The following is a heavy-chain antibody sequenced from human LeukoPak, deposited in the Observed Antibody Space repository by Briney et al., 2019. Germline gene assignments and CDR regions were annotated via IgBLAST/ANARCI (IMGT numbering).Heavy chain of an antibody. Sequence: PGGSLRLSCAASGFTFDDYMMHWVRQAQGKGLEWVSLKGRFTISRDNSKDSLYLQMNSLRTDDTALYYCAKDSGALEEGYFDSWGQGTLVTVSS. CDR3: AKDSGALEEGYFDS. CDR1: GFTFDDYM. J-gene: IGHJ4*02. V-gene: IGHV3-43*01.